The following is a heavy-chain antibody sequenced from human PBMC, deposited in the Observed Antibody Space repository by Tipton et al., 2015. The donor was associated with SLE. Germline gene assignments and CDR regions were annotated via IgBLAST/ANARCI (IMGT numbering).Heavy chain of an antibody. J-gene: IGHJ6*03. Sequence: LVKPTQTLTLTCTFSGFSLSTSRVGVGWIRQPPGKALEWLALIYWNDDKRYSPSLKSRLTITKDTSKNQVLLTMTTMDPIDTATYYCAHTGASGYYFYYYMDVWGRGTTVTVSS. CDR1: GFSLSTSRVG. CDR2: IYWNDDK. V-gene: IGHV2-5*01. D-gene: IGHD4-17*01. CDR3: AHTGASGYYFYYYMDV.